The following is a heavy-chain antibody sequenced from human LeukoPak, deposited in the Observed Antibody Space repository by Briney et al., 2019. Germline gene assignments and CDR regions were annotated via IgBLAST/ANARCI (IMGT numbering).Heavy chain of an antibody. D-gene: IGHD3-3*01. J-gene: IGHJ4*02. CDR3: ARDGYDFWSGYYPGPYYFDY. CDR2: ISSSGSTI. CDR1: GFTFSSYE. V-gene: IGHV3-48*03. Sequence: GGSLRLSCAASGFTFSSYEMNWVRQAPGKGLEWVSYISSSGSTIYYADSVKGRFTISRDNAKNSLYLQMNSLRAEDTAVYYCARDGYDFWSGYYPGPYYFDYWGQGTLVTVSS.